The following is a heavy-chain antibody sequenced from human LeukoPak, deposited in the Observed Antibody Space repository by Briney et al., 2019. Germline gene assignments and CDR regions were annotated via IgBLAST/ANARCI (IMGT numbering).Heavy chain of an antibody. CDR3: TTGLWFGEPPFYYYGMDV. CDR1: GFTFSNAW. Sequence: GGSLRLSCAASGFTFSNAWMTWVRQAPGKGLEWVGRIKSKTDGGTTDYAAPVKGRFTISRDDPKNTLYLQMNSLKTEDTAVYYCTTGLWFGEPPFYYYGMDVWGQGTTVAVSS. CDR2: IKSKTDGGTT. D-gene: IGHD3-10*01. V-gene: IGHV3-15*01. J-gene: IGHJ6*02.